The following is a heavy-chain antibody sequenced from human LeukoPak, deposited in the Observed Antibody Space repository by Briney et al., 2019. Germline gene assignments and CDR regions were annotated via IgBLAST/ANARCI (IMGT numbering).Heavy chain of an antibody. CDR1: GGSFSGSY. D-gene: IGHD5-12*01. CDR2: INHSGIT. CDR3: ARGGRARGYSDYGEDY. V-gene: IGHV4-34*01. Sequence: SETLSLTCAVYGGSFSGSYWSWIRQPPGKGLEWIGEINHSGITNYNPSLKSRVTISVDTSKNQFYLKLSSVTAADTAVYYCARGGRARGYSDYGEDYWGQGTLVTVSS. J-gene: IGHJ4*02.